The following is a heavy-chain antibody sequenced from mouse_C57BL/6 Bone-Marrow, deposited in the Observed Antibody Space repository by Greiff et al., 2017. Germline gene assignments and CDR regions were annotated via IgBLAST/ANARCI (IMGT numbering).Heavy chain of an antibody. CDR1: GYTFTSYW. V-gene: IGHV1-5*01. D-gene: IGHD1-1*01. J-gene: IGHJ2*01. CDR2: IYPGNSDT. CDR3: TRTITTVVPYYFDY. Sequence: VQLKQSGTVLARPGASVKMSCKTSGYTFTSYWMHWVKQRPGQGLEWIGAIYPGNSDTSYNQTFKGKAKLTAVTSASTAYMELSSLTNEDAAVYYCTRTITTVVPYYFDYWGQGTTLTVSS.